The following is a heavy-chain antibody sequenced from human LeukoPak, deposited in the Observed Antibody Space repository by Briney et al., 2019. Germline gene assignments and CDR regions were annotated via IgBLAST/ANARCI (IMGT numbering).Heavy chain of an antibody. V-gene: IGHV3-30*04. CDR3: ARGAGDYVWGSYRSLDY. CDR2: ISYDGSNK. J-gene: IGHJ4*02. D-gene: IGHD3-16*02. Sequence: PGRSLRLSCAASGFTFSDYAMHGVRQAPGKGLEWVAGISYDGSNKYYADSVKGRFTISRDNSKNTLYLQMNSLRAEDTAVYFCARGAGDYVWGSYRSLDYWGQGTLVTVSS. CDR1: GFTFSDYA.